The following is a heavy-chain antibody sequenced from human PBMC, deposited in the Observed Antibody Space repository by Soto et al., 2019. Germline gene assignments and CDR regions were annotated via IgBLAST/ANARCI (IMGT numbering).Heavy chain of an antibody. CDR2: ISAGGGTT. V-gene: IGHV3-23*01. CDR1: GFTFSSYA. Sequence: GGSLRLSCAASGFTFSSYAMTWVRRAPGKGLEWVSAISAGGGTTYYADSVKGRFTVSRDNSKNTLYLQMNSLSAEDTAVYYCAKPPASVSAITYYYYGMDVWGRGTTVTVSS. D-gene: IGHD2-21*02. CDR3: AKPPASVSAITYYYYGMDV. J-gene: IGHJ6*02.